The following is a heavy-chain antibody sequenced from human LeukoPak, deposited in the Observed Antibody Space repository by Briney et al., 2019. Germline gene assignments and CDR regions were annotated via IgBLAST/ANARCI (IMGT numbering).Heavy chain of an antibody. Sequence: ASVKVSCKASGYTFTSYYMHWVRQAPGQGLEWMGIINPSGGSTSYAQKFQGRVTMTRDTSTSTAYMELRSLRSDDTAVYYCARVSSSGPDIVVVPAAHTWFDPWGQGTLVTVSS. D-gene: IGHD2-2*01. J-gene: IGHJ5*02. CDR1: GYTFTSYY. CDR2: INPSGGST. V-gene: IGHV1-46*01. CDR3: ARVSSSGPDIVVVPAAHTWFDP.